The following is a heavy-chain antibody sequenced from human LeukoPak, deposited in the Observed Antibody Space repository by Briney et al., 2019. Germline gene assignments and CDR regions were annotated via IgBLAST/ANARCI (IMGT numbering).Heavy chain of an antibody. CDR2: IKSDGSSI. D-gene: IGHD2-21*02. CDR3: SRDSLSSCGGDCYSGRDV. Sequence: GGSLRLSCAASGFTFSNYWMHWVRQAPGEALMWVSRIKSDGSSITYADSVKGRFTISRDNAKNTLYLQMNSLRAEDTAVYYCSRDSLSSCGGDCYSGRDVWGQGTTVTVSS. J-gene: IGHJ6*02. CDR1: GFTFSNYW. V-gene: IGHV3-74*01.